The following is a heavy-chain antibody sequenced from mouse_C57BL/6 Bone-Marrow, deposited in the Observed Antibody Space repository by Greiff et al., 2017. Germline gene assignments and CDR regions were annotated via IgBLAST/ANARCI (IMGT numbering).Heavy chain of an antibody. Sequence: QVQLKQPGAELVMPGASAKLSCKASGYTFTSYWMHWVKQRPGQGLEWIGEIDPSDSYTNYNQKFKGKSTLTVDKSSSTAYMQLSSLTSEDSAVYYCAREGFITTMDYWGQGTSVTVSS. CDR3: AREGFITTMDY. CDR2: IDPSDSYT. J-gene: IGHJ4*01. D-gene: IGHD1-1*01. V-gene: IGHV1-69*01. CDR1: GYTFTSYW.